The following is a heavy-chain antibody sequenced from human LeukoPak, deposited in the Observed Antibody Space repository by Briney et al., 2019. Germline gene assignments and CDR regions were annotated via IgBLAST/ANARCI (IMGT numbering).Heavy chain of an antibody. CDR2: INPNSGGT. CDR3: ARKFIGATSSGSSNGSAP. D-gene: IGHD6-25*01. J-gene: IGHJ5*02. V-gene: IGHV1-2*02. Sequence: GASVKVSCKASGYTFTGYYMHWVRQAPGQGLEWMGWINPNSGGTNYAQKFQGRVTMTRDTSISTAYMELSRLRSDDTAVYYCARKFIGATSSGSSNGSAPWGQGTLSPVSS. CDR1: GYTFTGYY.